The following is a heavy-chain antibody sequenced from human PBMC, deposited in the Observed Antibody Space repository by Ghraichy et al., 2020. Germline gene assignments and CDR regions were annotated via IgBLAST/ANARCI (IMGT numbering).Heavy chain of an antibody. CDR1: GGSISSYY. CDR2: IYYSGST. J-gene: IGHJ5*02. V-gene: IGHV4-59*01. Sequence: SETLSLTCTVSGGSISSYYWSWIRQPPGKGLEWIGYIYYSGSTNYNPSLKSRVTISVATSKNQFSLKLSSVTAADPAVYYCARAPTPVYCPNGVCYPSGWFDPWGQGTLVTVSS. CDR3: ARAPTPVYCPNGVCYPSGWFDP. D-gene: IGHD2-8*01.